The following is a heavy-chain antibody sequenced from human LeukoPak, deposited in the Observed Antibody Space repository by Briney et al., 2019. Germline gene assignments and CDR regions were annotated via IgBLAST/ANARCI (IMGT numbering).Heavy chain of an antibody. Sequence: PGGSLRLSCAASGFTFSSYVMIWVRQAPGKGLEWVSGISGSGESTDYADYVKGRFTISRDNSKNTLFLQMSSLRAEDTAIYYCAKDRQNYYGSGYYFDYWGQGTLVTVSS. CDR2: ISGSGEST. D-gene: IGHD3-10*01. CDR1: GFTFSSYV. J-gene: IGHJ4*02. V-gene: IGHV3-23*01. CDR3: AKDRQNYYGSGYYFDY.